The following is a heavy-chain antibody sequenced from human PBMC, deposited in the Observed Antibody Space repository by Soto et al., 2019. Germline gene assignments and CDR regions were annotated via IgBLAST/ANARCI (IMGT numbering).Heavy chain of an antibody. V-gene: IGHV1-3*01. CDR2: INAGNGNT. Sequence: SVKVSCKASGYTFTSYAMHWVRQAPGQRLEWMGWINAGNGNTKYSQKFQGRVTITRDTSASTAYMELSSLRSEDTAVYYCARARYYDSSGSYYFDYWGQGTLVTVSS. CDR1: GYTFTSYA. CDR3: ARARYYDSSGSYYFDY. D-gene: IGHD3-22*01. J-gene: IGHJ4*02.